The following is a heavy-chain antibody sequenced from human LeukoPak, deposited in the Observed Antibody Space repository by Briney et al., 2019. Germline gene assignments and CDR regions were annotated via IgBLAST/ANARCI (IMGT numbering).Heavy chain of an antibody. Sequence: PSETLSLTCAVSGYSISSGYFWGWIRQPPGKGLEWIGSIYHSGSTYYNPSLKSRVTISVDTSKNQFSLKLSSVTAADTAVYYCASHIGGGNFDPWGQGTLVTVSS. J-gene: IGHJ5*02. D-gene: IGHD4-23*01. V-gene: IGHV4-38-2*01. CDR1: GYSISSGYF. CDR2: IYHSGST. CDR3: ASHIGGGNFDP.